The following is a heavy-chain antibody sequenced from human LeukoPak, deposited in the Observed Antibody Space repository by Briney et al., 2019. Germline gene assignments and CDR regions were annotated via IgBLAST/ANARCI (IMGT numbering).Heavy chain of an antibody. V-gene: IGHV4-59*12. J-gene: IGHJ4*02. Sequence: SETLSLTCTVSGGSISSYYWSWIRQPPGKGLEWIGYIYYSGSTNYNPSLKSRVTISVDTSKNQFSLRLSSVTAADTAVYYCASSAAVADPFDYWGQGTLVTVSS. CDR1: GGSISSYY. CDR3: ASSAAVADPFDY. D-gene: IGHD6-25*01. CDR2: IYYSGST.